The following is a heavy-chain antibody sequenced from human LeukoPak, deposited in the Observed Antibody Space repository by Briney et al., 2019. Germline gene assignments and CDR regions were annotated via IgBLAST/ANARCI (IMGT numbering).Heavy chain of an antibody. CDR3: ARGVGYLRLRAVYFDL. CDR1: AGSFREYT. CDR2: SVPIFGTV. D-gene: IGHD5/OR15-5a*01. V-gene: IGHV1-69*05. Sequence: SVKVSCKASAGSFREYTISWVRQAPGQGLEWMGRSVPIFGTVNYAHNFQDRVTLSTDESSTTAYMELSSLRSDDTAIYYCARGVGYLRLRAVYFDLWGQGTLVTVSS. J-gene: IGHJ4*02.